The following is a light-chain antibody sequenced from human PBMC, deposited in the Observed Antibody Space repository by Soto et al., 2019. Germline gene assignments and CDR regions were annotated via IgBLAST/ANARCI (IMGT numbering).Light chain of an antibody. CDR1: QTIAKS. Sequence: DVQMTQSPPSLSASVGDSVTLTCRTSQTIAKSLTLYQQKPGKTPKLLIHKAVILQWGVPTRFRGRFYGKGLTFSVRRPQTCQFATYVWQPSYKIPFNFGPGTKVE. CDR3: QPSYKIPFN. V-gene: IGKV1-39*01. J-gene: IGKJ2*01. CDR2: KAV.